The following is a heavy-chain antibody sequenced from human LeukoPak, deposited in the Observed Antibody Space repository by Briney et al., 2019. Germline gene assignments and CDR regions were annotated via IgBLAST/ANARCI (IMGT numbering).Heavy chain of an antibody. CDR3: AKRGSCSGGSCYSPHFDY. Sequence: GGSLRLSCAASGFTFSSYAMSWGRQAPGKGLEWVSAISGSGGSTYYADSVKGRFTISRDNSKNTLYLQMNSLRAEDTAVYYCAKRGSCSGGSCYSPHFDYWGQGTLVTVSS. J-gene: IGHJ4*02. V-gene: IGHV3-23*01. D-gene: IGHD2-15*01. CDR2: ISGSGGST. CDR1: GFTFSSYA.